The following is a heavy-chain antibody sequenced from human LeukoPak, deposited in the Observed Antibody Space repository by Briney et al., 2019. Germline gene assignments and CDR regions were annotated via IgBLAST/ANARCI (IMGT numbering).Heavy chain of an antibody. J-gene: IGHJ6*02. CDR2: ISYDGSNK. D-gene: IGHD3-3*01. CDR3: ARDTESITIFGVAQYYYYYGMDV. Sequence: PGRSLRLSCAASGFTFSSYAMHWVRQAPGKGLEWGAVISYDGSNKYYADSVKGRFTISRDNSKNTLYLQMNSLRAEDTAVYYCARDTESITIFGVAQYYYYYGMDVWGQGTTVTVSS. CDR1: GFTFSSYA. V-gene: IGHV3-30-3*01.